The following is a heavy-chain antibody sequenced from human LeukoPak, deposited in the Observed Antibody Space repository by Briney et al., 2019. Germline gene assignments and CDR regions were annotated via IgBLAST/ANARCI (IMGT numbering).Heavy chain of an antibody. CDR2: IYYSGST. Sequence: SETLSLTCAVYGGSFSVYYWSWIREPPGKGLEWIGSIYYSGSTYYNPSLKSRVTISVDTSKNQFSLKLSSVTAADTAVYYCARVAAAGTGGVSYWGQGTLVTVSS. CDR3: ARVAAAGTGGVSY. D-gene: IGHD6-13*01. V-gene: IGHV4-34*01. CDR1: GGSFSVYY. J-gene: IGHJ4*02.